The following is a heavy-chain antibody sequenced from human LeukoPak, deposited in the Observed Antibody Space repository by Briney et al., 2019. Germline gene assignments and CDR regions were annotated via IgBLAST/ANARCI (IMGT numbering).Heavy chain of an antibody. J-gene: IGHJ4*02. CDR2: IIPIFGTA. CDR3: ARAPYYYDSSGYHSGGYFDY. D-gene: IGHD3-22*01. CDR1: GGTFSSYA. V-gene: IGHV1-69*05. Sequence: SVKVSCKASGGTFSSYAISWVRQAPGQGLECMGGIIPIFGTANYAEKFQGRVTITTDESTSTAYMELSSLRSEDTAVYYFARAPYYYDSSGYHSGGYFDYWGQGTLVTVSS.